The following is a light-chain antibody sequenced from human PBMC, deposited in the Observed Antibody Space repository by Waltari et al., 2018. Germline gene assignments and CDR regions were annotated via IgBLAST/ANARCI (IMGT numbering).Light chain of an antibody. CDR1: QNISNY. CDR3: QKYYTYPLT. CDR2: STS. J-gene: IGKJ3*01. V-gene: IGKV1-8*01. Sequence: ILLTQSPPSSSASTRDIATITCRALQNISNYLAWYQQKPGNAPNLLIYSTSTLQSGVPSRFSGSGSGTDFTLTIGCLQSEDFATYFCQKYYTYPLTFGPGTKVDFK.